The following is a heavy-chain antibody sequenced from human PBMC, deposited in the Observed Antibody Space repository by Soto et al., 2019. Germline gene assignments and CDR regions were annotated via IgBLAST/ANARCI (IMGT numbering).Heavy chain of an antibody. D-gene: IGHD3-22*01. CDR1: GFTFSSYA. CDR2: ISGSGGST. V-gene: IGHV3-23*01. Sequence: GGSLRLSCAASGFTFSSYAMSWVRQAPGKGLEWVSAISGSGGSTYYADSVKGRFTISRDNSKNTLYLQMNSLRAEDTAVYYCAKVFPETYYYDSSGYYPYYFDYWGQGTLVTVSS. J-gene: IGHJ4*02. CDR3: AKVFPETYYYDSSGYYPYYFDY.